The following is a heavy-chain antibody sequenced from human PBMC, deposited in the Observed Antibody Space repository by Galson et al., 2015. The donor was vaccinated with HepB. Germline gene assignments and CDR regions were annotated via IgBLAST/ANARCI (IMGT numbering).Heavy chain of an antibody. CDR3: AGVVAATNRYYYYYYGMDV. V-gene: IGHV1-69*13. CDR1: GGTFSSYA. D-gene: IGHD2-15*01. J-gene: IGHJ6*02. Sequence: SVKVSCKASGGTFSSYAISWVRQAPGQGLEWMGGIIPIFGTANYAQKFQGRVTITADESTSTAYMELSSLRSEDTAVYYCAGVVAATNRYYYYYYGMDVWGQGTTVTVSS. CDR2: IIPIFGTA.